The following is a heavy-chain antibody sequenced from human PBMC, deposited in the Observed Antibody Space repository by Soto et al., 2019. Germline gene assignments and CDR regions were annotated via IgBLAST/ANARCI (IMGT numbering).Heavy chain of an antibody. V-gene: IGHV3-15*07. CDR3: TTDFCFYGSGSSTHYYYYGIDV. Sequence: GGSLRLSCAASGFTFSNAWMNWVRQAPGKGLEWVGRIKSKTNGGTTEYAAHVKGRITITRGDSKNRLELQMNSLKTEDTAVYYCTTDFCFYGSGSSTHYYYYGIDVWGQGTTVTVSS. J-gene: IGHJ6*02. CDR1: GFTFSNAW. CDR2: IKSKTNGGTT. D-gene: IGHD3-10*01.